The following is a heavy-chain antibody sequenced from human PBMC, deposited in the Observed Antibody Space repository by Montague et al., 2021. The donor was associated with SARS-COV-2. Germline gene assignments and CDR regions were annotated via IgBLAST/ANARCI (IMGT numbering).Heavy chain of an antibody. CDR3: AHRKVLAAAWDY. CDR2: IYWDDDK. Sequence: PALVKPTQTLTLTCTPSGFSLSTSGVGVGWIRQPPGKALEWLALIYWDDDKRYSPSLKSRLTITKDTSKNQVVLTMTNMDPVDTATYYCAHRKVLAAAWDYWGQGTLVTVSS. J-gene: IGHJ4*02. V-gene: IGHV2-5*02. D-gene: IGHD6-13*01. CDR1: GFSLSTSGVG.